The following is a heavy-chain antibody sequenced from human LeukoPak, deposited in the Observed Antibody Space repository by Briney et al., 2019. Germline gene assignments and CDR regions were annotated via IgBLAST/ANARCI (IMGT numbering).Heavy chain of an antibody. CDR2: ISYSGRT. Sequence: KASETLSLTCTVSGGSFSSENYFWSWTRQHPVKGLEWIGYISYSGRTYYNPSLKSRVTISVDTSKNQFSLKLSSVTAADTAVYYCAREGNYYDPNGYSVYWGQGTLVTVSS. CDR3: AREGNYYDPNGYSVY. CDR1: GGSFSSENYF. V-gene: IGHV4-31*03. D-gene: IGHD3-22*01. J-gene: IGHJ4*02.